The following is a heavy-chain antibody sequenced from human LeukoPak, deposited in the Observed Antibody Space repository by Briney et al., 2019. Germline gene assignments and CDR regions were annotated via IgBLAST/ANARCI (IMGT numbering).Heavy chain of an antibody. V-gene: IGHV3-23*01. J-gene: IGHJ4*02. Sequence: GGSLRLSCAASGFTFSSYAMSWVRQAPGKGLEWVSAISGSGGSTYYADSVKGRFTISRDNSKNTLYLQMNSLRAEDTAVYYCARDQGHTSGYYPIKYWGQGTLVTVSS. CDR1: GFTFSSYA. D-gene: IGHD3-22*01. CDR3: ARDQGHTSGYYPIKY. CDR2: ISGSGGST.